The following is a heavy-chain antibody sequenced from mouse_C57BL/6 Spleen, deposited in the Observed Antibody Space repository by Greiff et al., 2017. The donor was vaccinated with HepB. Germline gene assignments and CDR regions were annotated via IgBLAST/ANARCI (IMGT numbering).Heavy chain of an antibody. V-gene: IGHV3-6*01. D-gene: IGHD2-4*01. CDR3: ARNDYVSYYFDY. Sequence: EVKLMESGPGLVKPSQSLSLTCSVTGYSITSGYYWNWIRQFPGNKLEWMGYISYDGSNNYNPSLKNRISITRDTSKNQFFLKLNSVTTEDTATYYCARNDYVSYYFDYWGQGTTLTVSS. J-gene: IGHJ2*01. CDR2: ISYDGSN. CDR1: GYSITSGYY.